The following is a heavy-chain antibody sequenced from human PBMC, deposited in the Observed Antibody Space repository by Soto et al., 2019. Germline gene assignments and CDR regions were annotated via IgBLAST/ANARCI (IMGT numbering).Heavy chain of an antibody. CDR2: IIPIFGTA. J-gene: IGHJ4*02. CDR3: ARSYDFWSGYYTGIPFFFDY. D-gene: IGHD3-3*01. CDR1: GGTFSSYA. V-gene: IGHV1-69*13. Sequence: SAKVSYKASGGTFSSYAISWVGQAHGQGVEWMGGIIPIFGTANYAQKFQGRVTITADESTSTDYMELSSLRSEDTAVYYCARSYDFWSGYYTGIPFFFDYWGQGTLVTVSS.